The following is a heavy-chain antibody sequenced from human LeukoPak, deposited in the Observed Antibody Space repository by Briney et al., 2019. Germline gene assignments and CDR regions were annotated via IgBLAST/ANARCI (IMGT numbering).Heavy chain of an antibody. J-gene: IGHJ3*02. CDR2: INPSGGST. V-gene: IGHV1-46*01. D-gene: IGHD1-26*01. CDR3: ATVGGNYLNGFDI. CDR1: GYTFTSYY. Sequence: ASVKVSCKASGYTFTSYYMHWVRQAPGQGLEWMGIINPSGGSTSYAQKFQGRVTMTRDMSTSTVYMELSRLRSDDTAVYYCATVGGNYLNGFDIWGQGTMVTVSS.